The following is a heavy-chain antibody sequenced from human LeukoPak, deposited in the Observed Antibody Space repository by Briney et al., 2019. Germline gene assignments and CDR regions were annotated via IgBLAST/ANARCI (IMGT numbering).Heavy chain of an antibody. J-gene: IGHJ6*03. V-gene: IGHV3-48*04. CDR2: ISSSSSTI. CDR3: SREGYCSRTSCHHKYYYLDV. Sequence: GGSPRLSCAASGFTFSSYSMNWVRQAPGKGLEWVSYISSSSSTIYYADTVKGRFTISRDDAKNSLYLQMNSLRAEDTAVYYCSREGYCSRTSCHHKYYYLDVWGKGTTVTVSS. CDR1: GFTFSSYS. D-gene: IGHD2-2*01.